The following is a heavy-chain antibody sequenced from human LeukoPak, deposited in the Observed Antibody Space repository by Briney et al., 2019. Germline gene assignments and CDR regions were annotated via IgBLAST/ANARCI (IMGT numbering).Heavy chain of an antibody. CDR1: GGSISSYY. CDR3: ARDVLSYGSGSYSYYFDY. J-gene: IGHJ4*02. Sequence: TSETLSLTCTVSGGSISSYYWSWIRQPAGKGLEWIGRIYTSGSTNYNPSLKSRVTMSVDTSKNQFSLKLSSVTAADTAVYYCARDVLSYGSGSYSYYFDYWGQGTLVTVSS. V-gene: IGHV4-4*07. D-gene: IGHD3-10*01. CDR2: IYTSGST.